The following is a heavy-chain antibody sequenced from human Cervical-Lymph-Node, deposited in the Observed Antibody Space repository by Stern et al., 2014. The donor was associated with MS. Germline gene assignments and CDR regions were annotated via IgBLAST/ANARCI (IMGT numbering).Heavy chain of an antibody. D-gene: IGHD1-26*01. CDR3: ARAWGASDFYGMDV. Sequence: QLVPSGAEVKKPGSSVQVSCKASGGTISSNVISWVRQAPGQGLEWMGGIIPILSTVHYAQKCQGRVTITADASTSTAYMELTSLRSEDTAVYYCARAWGASDFYGMDVWGQGTTVTVSS. CDR1: GGTISSNV. V-gene: IGHV1-69*01. CDR2: IIPILSTV. J-gene: IGHJ6*02.